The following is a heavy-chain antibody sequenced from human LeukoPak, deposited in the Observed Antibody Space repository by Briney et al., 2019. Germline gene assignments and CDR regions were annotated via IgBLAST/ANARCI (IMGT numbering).Heavy chain of an antibody. V-gene: IGHV1-46*01. CDR1: GYTFTSYY. CDR2: INPSGGST. J-gene: IGHJ3*02. Sequence: GASVKVSCKASGYTFTSYYMHWVRQAPGQGLGWMGIINPSGGSTSYAQKFQGRVTMTRDTSTSTVYMVLSSLRSEDTAVYYCARNTGDAFDIWGQGTMVTVSS. D-gene: IGHD4-17*01. CDR3: ARNTGDAFDI.